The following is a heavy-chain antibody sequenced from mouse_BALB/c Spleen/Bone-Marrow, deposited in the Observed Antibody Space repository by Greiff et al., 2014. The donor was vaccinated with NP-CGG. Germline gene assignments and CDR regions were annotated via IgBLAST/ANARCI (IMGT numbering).Heavy chain of an antibody. D-gene: IGHD2-14*01. CDR2: ILPGNGST. CDR1: GYTFSSYW. J-gene: IGHJ4*01. Sequence: QVQLQQSGAELMKPGASVKISCKATGYTFSSYWIEWVKQRPGHGLEWIGEILPGNGSTNYNEKFKGKATFTPETSSNTAYMQLSSLTSEDSAVYYCARSKVLYAMDYWGQGTSVTVSS. CDR3: ARSKVLYAMDY. V-gene: IGHV1-9*01.